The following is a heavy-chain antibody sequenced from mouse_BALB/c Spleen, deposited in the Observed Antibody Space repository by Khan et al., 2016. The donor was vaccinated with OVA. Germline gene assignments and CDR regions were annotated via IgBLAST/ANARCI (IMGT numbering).Heavy chain of an antibody. V-gene: IGHV2-6-5*01. CDR2: LWGGGTT. J-gene: IGHJ4*01. D-gene: IGHD2-10*01. CDR1: GFSLTDYG. CDR3: AKPYYAHYYAMDY. Sequence: VELVESGPGLVAPSQSLSITCTVSGFSLTDYGVSWIRQPPGKGLEWLGLLWGGGTTYYTSALKSRLSISKDNSKSQVFLKMNSLQTDDTAMYYCAKPYYAHYYAMDYWGQGTSVTVSS.